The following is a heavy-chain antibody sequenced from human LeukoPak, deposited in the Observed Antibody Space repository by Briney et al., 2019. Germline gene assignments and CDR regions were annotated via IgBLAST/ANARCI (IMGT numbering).Heavy chain of an antibody. CDR2: IYYSGST. Sequence: SETLSLTCTVSGGSISSYYWSWIRQPPGKGLEWIEYIYYSGSTNYNPSLKSRVTISVDTSKSQFSLKLRSVTAADTAVYYCARDHSGTNYVMDWGQGTLVTVSS. V-gene: IGHV4-59*01. D-gene: IGHD4/OR15-4a*01. CDR1: GGSISSYY. CDR3: ARDHSGTNYVMD. J-gene: IGHJ4*02.